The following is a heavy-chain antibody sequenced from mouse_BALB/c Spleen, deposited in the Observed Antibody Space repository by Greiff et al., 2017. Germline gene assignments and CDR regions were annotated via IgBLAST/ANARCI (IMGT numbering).Heavy chain of an antibody. D-gene: IGHD2-4*01. CDR3: ARGGRTTMITTGFDY. V-gene: IGHV1-82*01. Sequence: VQLQQSGPELVKPGASVKISCKASGYAFSSSWMNWVKQRPGQGLEWIGRIYPGDGDTNYNGKFKGKATLTADKSSSTAYMQLSSLTSVDSAVYFCARGGRTTMITTGFDYWGQGTTLTVSS. CDR1: GYAFSSSW. J-gene: IGHJ2*01. CDR2: IYPGDGDT.